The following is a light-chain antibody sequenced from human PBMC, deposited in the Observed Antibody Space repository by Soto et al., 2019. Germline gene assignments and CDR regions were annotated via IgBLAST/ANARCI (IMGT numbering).Light chain of an antibody. CDR1: QGISSY. CDR3: QQYYSYPRT. CDR2: AAS. Sequence: RMTQSPSSFSASTGDRVTITCRASQGISSYLAWYQQKPGKAPKLLIYAASTLQSGVPSRFSGSGSGTDFTLTISCLQSEDFATNYCQQYYSYPRTFGQGTKVDIK. V-gene: IGKV1-8*01. J-gene: IGKJ1*01.